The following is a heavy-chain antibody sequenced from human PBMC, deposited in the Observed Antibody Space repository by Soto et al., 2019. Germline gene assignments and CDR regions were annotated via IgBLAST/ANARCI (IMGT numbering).Heavy chain of an antibody. Sequence: QVQLVQSGAEVKKPGSSVKVSCKASGGTFWSYSISWVRQAPGQGLEWMGGIIPIFDITNYAQKFQGRVTITADESTSTAYMELSSLGSDDTAVYYCARPDEGGYSSNHHYYYALDVW. CDR1: GGTFWSYS. J-gene: IGHJ6*01. CDR3: ARPDEGGYSSNHHYYYALDV. V-gene: IGHV1-69*01. D-gene: IGHD3-22*01. CDR2: IIPIFDIT.